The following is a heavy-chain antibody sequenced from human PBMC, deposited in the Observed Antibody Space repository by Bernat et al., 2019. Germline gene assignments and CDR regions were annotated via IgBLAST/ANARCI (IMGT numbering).Heavy chain of an antibody. D-gene: IGHD6-13*01. J-gene: IGHJ1*01. V-gene: IGHV4-39*01. CDR2: FYYTGST. CDR3: ARIDEMGPLATGRQWYFQH. CDR1: GGSISSSRYY. Sequence: QLQLQESGPGLVKPSETLSLTCTVSGGSISSSRYYWGWIRQPPGKGLEWIGSFYYTGSTFYNPSLKSRVTVSGDTSKNQFSLKVNSVTAADTAVYYCARIDEMGPLATGRQWYFQHWGQGTLVIVPS.